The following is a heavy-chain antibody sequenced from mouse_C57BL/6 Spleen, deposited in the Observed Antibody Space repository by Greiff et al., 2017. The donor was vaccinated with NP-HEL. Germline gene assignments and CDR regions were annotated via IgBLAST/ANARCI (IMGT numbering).Heavy chain of an antibody. D-gene: IGHD4-1*01. CDR3: ARTGTWGFDY. Sequence: QVQLQQPGAELVRPGSSVKLSCKASGYTFTSYWMHWVKQRPIQGLEWIGNIDPSDSGTHYNQKFKDKATLTVDKSSSTAYMQLSRLTSEDSAVYYCARTGTWGFDYWGQGTTLTVSS. V-gene: IGHV1-52*01. CDR2: IDPSDSGT. J-gene: IGHJ2*01. CDR1: GYTFTSYW.